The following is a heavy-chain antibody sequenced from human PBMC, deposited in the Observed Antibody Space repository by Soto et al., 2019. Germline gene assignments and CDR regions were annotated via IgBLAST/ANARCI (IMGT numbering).Heavy chain of an antibody. CDR3: ERRGDSGYEYFDY. D-gene: IGHD5-12*01. CDR1: GYSFASYW. Sequence: PGESLKISCKGSGYSFASYWIGWVRQMPGKGLEWMGIIYPGDSDTRYSPSFQGQVTISADKSIGTAYLQWSSLKASDTAMYYCERRGDSGYEYFDYWGQGTQVTVSS. V-gene: IGHV5-51*01. J-gene: IGHJ4*02. CDR2: IYPGDSDT.